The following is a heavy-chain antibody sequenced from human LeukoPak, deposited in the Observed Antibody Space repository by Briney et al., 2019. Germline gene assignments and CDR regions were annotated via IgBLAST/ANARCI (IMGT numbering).Heavy chain of an antibody. CDR3: ARGYYYDSSGYDMDV. V-gene: IGHV4-59*01. CDR1: GVSISSYY. D-gene: IGHD3-22*01. J-gene: IGHJ6*03. Sequence: SETLSLTCTVSGVSISSYYWSWIRQPPGKGLEWIGYIYYSGSTNYNPPLKSRVTISVDTSKNQFSLKLSSVTAADTAVYYCARGYYYDSSGYDMDVWGKGTTVTISS. CDR2: IYYSGST.